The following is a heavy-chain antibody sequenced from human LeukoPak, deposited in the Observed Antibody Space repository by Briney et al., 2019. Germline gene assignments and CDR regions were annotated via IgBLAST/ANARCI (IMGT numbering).Heavy chain of an antibody. CDR1: RFTFTRHA. J-gene: IGHJ4*02. V-gene: IGHV3-23*01. Sequence: GGSLRLSCAASRFTFTRHAMSWVRQAPGKGLEWVSTTGLESVHTLCADSVQGRFTVSRDNSRNTLDLQMDNLTVDDTAIYYCVRGDDIGKHPTRAYYFDIWGQGTLVSISS. CDR3: VRGDDIGKHPTRAYYFDI. CDR2: TGLESVHT. D-gene: IGHD3-10*01.